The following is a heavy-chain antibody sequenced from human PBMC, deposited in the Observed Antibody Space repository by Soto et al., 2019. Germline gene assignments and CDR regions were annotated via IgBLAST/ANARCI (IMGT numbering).Heavy chain of an antibody. V-gene: IGHV3-9*01. Sequence: SLRLSCTASGFIFDRYARQWGRHPPGEGLEWVSGISNHSGTTGYAHYVKGRFTITRDTARNSLYLKMNSLRAEDTAMYFCATGEDGGYSYGLDYWGQGTMVTVSS. CDR1: GFIFDRYA. D-gene: IGHD5-18*01. CDR2: ISNHSGTT. CDR3: ATGEDGGYSYGLDY. J-gene: IGHJ4*02.